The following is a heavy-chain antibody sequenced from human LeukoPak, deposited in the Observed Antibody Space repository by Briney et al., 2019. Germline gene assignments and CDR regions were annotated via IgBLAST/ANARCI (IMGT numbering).Heavy chain of an antibody. J-gene: IGHJ4*02. CDR2: IWYDGSNK. D-gene: IGHD5-24*01. Sequence: GRSLRLSCAASGFTFSSYGMHWVRQAPGKGLEWVAVIWYDGSNKYYADSVKGRFTISRDNPKNTLYLQMNSLRAEDTAVYYCARGGRDGYNYYFDYWGQGTLVTVSS. V-gene: IGHV3-33*01. CDR1: GFTFSSYG. CDR3: ARGGRDGYNYYFDY.